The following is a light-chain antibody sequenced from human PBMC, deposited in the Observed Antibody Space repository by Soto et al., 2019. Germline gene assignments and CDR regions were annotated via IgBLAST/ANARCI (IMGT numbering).Light chain of an antibody. V-gene: IGKV1-5*01. CDR2: DAS. CDR3: KLSATFRAT. Sequence: IKMAHSPSSLSSSVEERVTITCPATQTIDTRLAWYQQKPGEAPKLLIYDASSLENGVPSRFSGSGSGTELTLAFGGRQPDDFASYSSKLSATFRATFGRGTKVDIK. J-gene: IGKJ1*01. CDR1: QTIDTR.